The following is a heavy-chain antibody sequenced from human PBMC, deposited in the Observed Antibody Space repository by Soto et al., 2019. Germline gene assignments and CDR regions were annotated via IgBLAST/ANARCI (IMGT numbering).Heavy chain of an antibody. CDR1: GGTFSSYS. Sequence: QVQLVQSGAEVKKPGSSVKVSCKASGGTFSSYSISWVRQAPGQGLEWMGRIIPIVTVTHYAQRFQGRVTINADTSTSTAFMDLSSLRSEDTAVYYCARELVIGDAFDIWGQGTMVTVSS. CDR2: IIPIVTVT. D-gene: IGHD1-26*01. CDR3: ARELVIGDAFDI. V-gene: IGHV1-69*02. J-gene: IGHJ3*02.